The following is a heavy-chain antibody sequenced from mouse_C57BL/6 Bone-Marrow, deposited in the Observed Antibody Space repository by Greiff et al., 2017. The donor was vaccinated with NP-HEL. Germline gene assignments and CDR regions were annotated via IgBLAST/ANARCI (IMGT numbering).Heavy chain of an antibody. D-gene: IGHD2-2*01. J-gene: IGHJ1*03. Sequence: EVQLQQSGPELVKPGASVKMSCKASGYTFTDYNMHWVKQSHGKSLEWIGYINPNNGGTSYNQKFKGKATLTVNKSSSTAYMELRSLTSEDSAVYYCARLLWLRRKDWYFDVWGTGTTVTVSS. CDR2: INPNNGGT. CDR1: GYTFTDYN. V-gene: IGHV1-22*01. CDR3: ARLLWLRRKDWYFDV.